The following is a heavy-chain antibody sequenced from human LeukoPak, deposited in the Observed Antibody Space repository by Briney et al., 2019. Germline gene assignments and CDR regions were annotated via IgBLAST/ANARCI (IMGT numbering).Heavy chain of an antibody. D-gene: IGHD1-26*01. V-gene: IGHV3-21*01. J-gene: IGHJ4*02. CDR2: ISSSSSYI. CDR1: GFTFSSYS. Sequence: GGSLRLSCAASGFTFSSYSMNWVRQAPGKGLEWVSSISSSSSYIYYADSVKGRFTISRDNVKNPLYLQMNSLKAEDTAVYYCARGLFVAGSVFDSWGQGTLVTVSS. CDR3: ARGLFVAGSVFDS.